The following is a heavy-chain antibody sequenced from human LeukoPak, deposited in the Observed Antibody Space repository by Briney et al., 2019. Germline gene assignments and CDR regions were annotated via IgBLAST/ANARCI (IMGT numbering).Heavy chain of an antibody. J-gene: IGHJ4*02. CDR2: MNPNSGRT. Sequence: GASVKVSCKASGYTFTSYDINWVRQATGQGLEWMGWMNPNSGRTGYAQKFQGRVTMTRSTSISTAYLELSSLRSEDTAVYYCARVDGYNAEFDYWGQGTLVTVSS. CDR3: ARVDGYNAEFDY. V-gene: IGHV1-8*01. CDR1: GYTFTSYD. D-gene: IGHD5-24*01.